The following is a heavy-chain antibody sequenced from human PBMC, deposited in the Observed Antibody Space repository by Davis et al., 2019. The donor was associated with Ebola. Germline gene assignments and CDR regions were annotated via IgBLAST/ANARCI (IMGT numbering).Heavy chain of an antibody. CDR2: ISMSSSYI. D-gene: IGHD4-17*01. V-gene: IGHV3-21*01. Sequence: PGESLKISCAASGFTFSSYSMNWVRQAPGKGLEWVSSISMSSSYIYYADSVKGRFTISRDNAKNSLYLQMNSLRAEDTAVYYCARDRRYGDYPPRGWFDPWGQGTLVTVSS. J-gene: IGHJ5*02. CDR3: ARDRRYGDYPPRGWFDP. CDR1: GFTFSSYS.